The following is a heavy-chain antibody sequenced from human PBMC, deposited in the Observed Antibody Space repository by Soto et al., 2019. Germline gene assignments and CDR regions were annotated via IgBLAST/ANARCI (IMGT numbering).Heavy chain of an antibody. Sequence: SETLSLTCTVSGGSISSYYWSWIRQPPGKGLEWIGYIYYSGSANYNPSLKSRVTISVDTSKNQFSLKLSSVTAADTAVYYCAREVTTVDSHYYYGMDVWGQGTTVTVSS. CDR1: GGSISSYY. D-gene: IGHD1-1*01. V-gene: IGHV4-59*01. J-gene: IGHJ6*02. CDR3: AREVTTVDSHYYYGMDV. CDR2: IYYSGSA.